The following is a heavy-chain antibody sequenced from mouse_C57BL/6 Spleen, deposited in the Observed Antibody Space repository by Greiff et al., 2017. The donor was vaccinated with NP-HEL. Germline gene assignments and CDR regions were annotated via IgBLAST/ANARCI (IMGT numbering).Heavy chain of an antibody. J-gene: IGHJ2*01. CDR2: ISSGSSTI. Sequence: EVMLVESGGGLVKPGGSLKLSCAASVFTFSDYGMHWVRQAPEKGLEWVAYISSGSSTIYYADTVKGRFTISRDNAKNTLFLQMTSLRSEDTAMYYCARYYGSSDYFDYWGQGTTLTVSS. CDR1: VFTFSDYG. CDR3: ARYYGSSDYFDY. V-gene: IGHV5-17*01. D-gene: IGHD1-1*01.